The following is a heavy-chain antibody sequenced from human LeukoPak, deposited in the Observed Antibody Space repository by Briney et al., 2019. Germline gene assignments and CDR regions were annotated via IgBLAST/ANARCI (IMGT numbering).Heavy chain of an antibody. Sequence: SGTLSLTCAVSGGSIINSNWWSWVRQPPGKGLEWIGEIDHSGSTSYNPSLKSRVSMSVDTSKNQFSLKLSSVTAADTAVFYCARHGSYHDILTDYGPPVRMWWFDPWGQGTLVTVSS. D-gene: IGHD3-9*01. J-gene: IGHJ5*02. V-gene: IGHV4-4*02. CDR2: IDHSGST. CDR1: GGSIINSNW. CDR3: ARHGSYHDILTDYGPPVRMWWFDP.